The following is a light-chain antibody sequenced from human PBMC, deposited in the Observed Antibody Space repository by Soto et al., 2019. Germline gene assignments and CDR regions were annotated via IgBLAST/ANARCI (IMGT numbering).Light chain of an antibody. Sequence: AIRMTQSPSSFSASTGDRVTITCRASQGISTYLAWYQQKPGKAPNLLIYAASTVQSGVPSRFSGSGSGANFTLTISSLQSEDVASYYCQQYYSYPWTFGQGTRVEIK. CDR1: QGISTY. V-gene: IGKV1-8*01. CDR3: QQYYSYPWT. CDR2: AAS. J-gene: IGKJ1*01.